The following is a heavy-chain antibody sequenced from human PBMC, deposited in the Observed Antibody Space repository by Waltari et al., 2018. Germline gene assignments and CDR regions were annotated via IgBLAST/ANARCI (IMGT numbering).Heavy chain of an antibody. V-gene: IGHV1-69*05. Sequence: QVQLVQSGAEVKKPGSSVKVSCKASGGTFSSYAISWVRPAPGQGLEWMVGIIPIFVTANYAQKFQVRVTITTDESTSTAYMELSSLRSEDTAVYYCARAAYSYGQYYFDYWGQGTLVTVSS. CDR1: GGTFSSYA. CDR3: ARAAYSYGQYYFDY. J-gene: IGHJ4*02. CDR2: IIPIFVTA. D-gene: IGHD5-18*01.